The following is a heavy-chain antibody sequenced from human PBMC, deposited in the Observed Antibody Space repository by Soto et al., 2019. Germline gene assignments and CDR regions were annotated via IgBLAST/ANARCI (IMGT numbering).Heavy chain of an antibody. CDR2: ISSSSSYI. D-gene: IGHD6-19*01. J-gene: IGHJ4*02. V-gene: IGHV3-21*01. CDR3: ARDDFAGYSSGWYRY. Sequence: PGGSLRLSCAASGFTFSSYSMNWVRHAPGKGLEWVLSISSSSSYIYYADSVKGRFTISRDNAKNSLYLQMNSLRAEDTAVYYCARDDFAGYSSGWYRYWGQGTLVTVSS. CDR1: GFTFSSYS.